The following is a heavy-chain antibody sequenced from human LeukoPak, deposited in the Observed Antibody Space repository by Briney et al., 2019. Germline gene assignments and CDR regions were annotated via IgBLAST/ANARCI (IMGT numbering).Heavy chain of an antibody. CDR3: AAGPYGGNTPFDC. J-gene: IGHJ4*02. D-gene: IGHD4-23*01. V-gene: IGHV3-23*01. CDR2: LSPSGASI. CDR1: GFTFSSYA. Sequence: GGSLRLSCAASGFTFSSYAMSWVRQAPGRGLEGVSSLSPSGASIYYADSVKGRFTISRDNSKNTLYLQMNNLRAEDTALYYCAAGPYGGNTPFDCWGRGTLVSISS.